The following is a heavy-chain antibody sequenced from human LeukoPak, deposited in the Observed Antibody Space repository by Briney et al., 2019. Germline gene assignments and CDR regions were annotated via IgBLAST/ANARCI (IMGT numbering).Heavy chain of an antibody. CDR2: IYSGGST. Sequence: GGSLRLSCAASGFTVSSNYMRWVRQAPGKVLEWVSVIYSGGSTYYADSVKGRFTISRDNSKNTLYLQMNSLRAEDTAVYYCAREGSLSGAPTYYFDYWGQGNLVTVSS. V-gene: IGHV3-53*01. D-gene: IGHD1-26*01. CDR1: GFTVSSNY. J-gene: IGHJ4*02. CDR3: AREGSLSGAPTYYFDY.